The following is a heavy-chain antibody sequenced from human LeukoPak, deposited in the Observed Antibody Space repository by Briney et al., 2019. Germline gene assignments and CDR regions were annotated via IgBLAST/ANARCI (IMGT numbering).Heavy chain of an antibody. V-gene: IGHV4-39*07. CDR2: IYYSGSA. CDR1: GGSISSSSYY. CDR3: ARVQGGYSGYDPPNDYNYYMDV. D-gene: IGHD5-12*01. J-gene: IGHJ6*03. Sequence: SETLSLTCTVSGGSISSSSYYWGWIRQPPGKGLEWIVSIYYSGSAYYNPSLKSRITISLDTSKNQFSLKLNSVTAADTAVYYCARVQGGYSGYDPPNDYNYYMDVWGKGTTVTVSS.